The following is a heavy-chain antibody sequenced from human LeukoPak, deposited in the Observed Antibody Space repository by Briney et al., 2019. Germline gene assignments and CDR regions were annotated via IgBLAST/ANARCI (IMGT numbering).Heavy chain of an antibody. Sequence: SETLSLTCTVSGASISNYYWTWIRQPPGKGLEWIGYIYYSGSTNYRPSLKSRVTISVDTSKNQVSLRLRSVTAADTAVYYCARGLRNWSSGTRFDVFDIWGQGTMVTVSS. CDR3: ARGLRNWSSGTRFDVFDI. D-gene: IGHD1-20*01. V-gene: IGHV4-59*01. CDR1: GASISNYY. CDR2: IYYSGST. J-gene: IGHJ3*02.